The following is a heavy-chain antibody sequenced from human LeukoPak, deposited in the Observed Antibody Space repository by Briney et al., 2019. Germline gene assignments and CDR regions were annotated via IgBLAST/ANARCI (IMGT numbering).Heavy chain of an antibody. D-gene: IGHD3-22*01. CDR3: AKPSYYDSSGCFDR. J-gene: IGHJ4*02. V-gene: IGHV3-23*01. CDR1: GFTFSSYA. Sequence: GGSLRLSCAASGFTFSSYAMSWVRQAPGKGLEWVSAIRGSGSSTYYADSVKGRFTISRHNSKNTLYLQMNSLRAEDTAVYYCAKPSYYDSSGCFDRWGQGTLVTVSS. CDR2: IRGSGSST.